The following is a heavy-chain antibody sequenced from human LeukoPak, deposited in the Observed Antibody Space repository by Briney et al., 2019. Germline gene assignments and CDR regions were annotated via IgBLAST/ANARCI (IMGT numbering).Heavy chain of an antibody. D-gene: IGHD6-19*01. CDR3: AAAGAGWYVYH. J-gene: IGHJ4*02. CDR1: GFTFNNAW. Sequence: GGSLRLSCAASGFTFNNAWMSWVRQAPGKGLEWVGRLKSKTDGGATDYAAPVKGRFTISRDDSKNILHLQMDSLKSEDTAVYYCAAAGAGWYVYHRGQGTLVTVSP. V-gene: IGHV3-15*01. CDR2: LKSKTDGGAT.